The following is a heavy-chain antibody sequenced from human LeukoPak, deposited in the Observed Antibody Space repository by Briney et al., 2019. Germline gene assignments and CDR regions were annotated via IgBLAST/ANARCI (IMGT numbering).Heavy chain of an antibody. Sequence: PGGSLRLSCAASGFTFSSHWMHWVRQDSGKGLVWVSHINRDGTATSYADSVKGRFTISRDNAKNTLYLQMDSLRAEDTAVYYCARDLPGLGIDYWGQGTLVPVSS. CDR1: GFTFSSHW. CDR3: ARDLPGLGIDY. J-gene: IGHJ4*02. CDR2: INRDGTAT. V-gene: IGHV3-74*01. D-gene: IGHD7-27*01.